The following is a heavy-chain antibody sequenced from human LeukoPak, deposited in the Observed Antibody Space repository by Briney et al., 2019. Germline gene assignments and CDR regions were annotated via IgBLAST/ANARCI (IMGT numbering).Heavy chain of an antibody. Sequence: PSETLSLTCTVSGGSINSGGNHWTWIRQHPEKGLEWIGYIHYRGSTSYDPSLESRVSISVDMSKKSFSLKLTSVTAADTAVYYCARGGPDSSGYAWFDPWGQGTLVTVSS. CDR2: IHYRGST. V-gene: IGHV4-31*03. J-gene: IGHJ5*02. CDR1: GGSINSGGNH. D-gene: IGHD3-22*01. CDR3: ARGGPDSSGYAWFDP.